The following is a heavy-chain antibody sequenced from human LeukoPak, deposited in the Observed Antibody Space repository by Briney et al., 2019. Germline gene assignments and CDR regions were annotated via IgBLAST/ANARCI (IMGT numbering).Heavy chain of an antibody. J-gene: IGHJ6*03. CDR2: IYYSGNT. D-gene: IGHD3-22*01. Sequence: SETLSLTCTVSGGSISGYYWNWIRQPPGKGLEWIGYIYYSGNTNYNPSLKSRVTISVDTSKNQFSLRLSSVTAADTAVYYCARGGRYYYDSSGYYAQGYYYYMDVWGKGTTVTVSS. V-gene: IGHV4-59*01. CDR1: GGSISGYY. CDR3: ARGGRYYYDSSGYYAQGYYYYMDV.